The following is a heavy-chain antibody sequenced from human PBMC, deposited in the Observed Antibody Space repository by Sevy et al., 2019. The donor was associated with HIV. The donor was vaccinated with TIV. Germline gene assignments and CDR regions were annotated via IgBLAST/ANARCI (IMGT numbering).Heavy chain of an antibody. CDR2: FDSDSRT. Sequence: GSLRLSCVVSGFSVSSNYMRWVRQAPGKGLEGGSNFDSDSRTYYADSVRGRFTISREISKNTVYLEMKSLRDEDTAMYYCTREDIVLGEDNYYGMDVWGHGTTVTVSS. CDR1: GFSVSSNY. CDR3: TREDIVLGEDNYYGMDV. V-gene: IGHV3-53*01. J-gene: IGHJ6*02. D-gene: IGHD2-15*01.